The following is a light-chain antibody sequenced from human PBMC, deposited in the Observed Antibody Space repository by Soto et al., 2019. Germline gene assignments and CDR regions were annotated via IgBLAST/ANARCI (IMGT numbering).Light chain of an antibody. J-gene: IGKJ2*01. V-gene: IGKV1-39*01. Sequence: DIQMTQSPSSLSASVGDRVTITCRASQSISSYLNWYQQKPGKAPKLLIYAASSLQSGFPSRFSGSGSGTDFTLTIISLQPEDFATYYSQQSYSTPVTFGQETKLEIK. CDR1: QSISSY. CDR3: QQSYSTPVT. CDR2: AAS.